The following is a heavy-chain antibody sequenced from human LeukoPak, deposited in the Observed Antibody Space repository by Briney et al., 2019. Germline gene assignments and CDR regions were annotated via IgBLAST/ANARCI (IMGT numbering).Heavy chain of an antibody. CDR2: IHYSGST. J-gene: IGHJ6*03. Sequence: PSETLSLTCTVSGGSISSSSYYWGWTRQPPGQGLEWIGSIHYSGSTYYNPSLKSRVTISVDTSKNQFSLKLSSVAAADTAVYYCTRGSIAYYYMDVWGKGTTVTISS. D-gene: IGHD3-22*01. V-gene: IGHV4-39*07. CDR3: TRGSIAYYYMDV. CDR1: GGSISSSSYY.